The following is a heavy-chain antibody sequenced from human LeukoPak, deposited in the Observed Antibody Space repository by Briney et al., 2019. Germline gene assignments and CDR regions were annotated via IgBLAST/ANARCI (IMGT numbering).Heavy chain of an antibody. CDR1: GYSISSGYY. CDR3: ARYITMVRGVIPFDY. V-gene: IGHV4-38-2*01. CDR2: IYHSGST. D-gene: IGHD3-10*01. J-gene: IGHJ4*02. Sequence: SETLSLTSAVSGYSISSGYYWGWIRQPPGKGLEWIGSIYHSGSTYYNPSLKSRVTISVDTSKNQFSLKLSSVTAADTAVYYCARYITMVRGVIPFDYWGQGTLVTVSS.